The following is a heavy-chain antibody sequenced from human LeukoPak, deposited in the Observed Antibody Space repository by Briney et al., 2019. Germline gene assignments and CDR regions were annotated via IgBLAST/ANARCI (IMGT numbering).Heavy chain of an antibody. V-gene: IGHV4-59*12. J-gene: IGHJ6*03. Sequence: PSETLSLTCTVSGGSISSYYWSWIRQPPGKGLEWIGSTYYSGSTEYNPSLKSRVTISVDTSKNQFSLKVSSVTAADTAVYYCARGFKGIAARYHYYYYMDVWGKGTTVTVSS. D-gene: IGHD6-13*01. CDR2: TYYSGST. CDR1: GGSISSYY. CDR3: ARGFKGIAARYHYYYYMDV.